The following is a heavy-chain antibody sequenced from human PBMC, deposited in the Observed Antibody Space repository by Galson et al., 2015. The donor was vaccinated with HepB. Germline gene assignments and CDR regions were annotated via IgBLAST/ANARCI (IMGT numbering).Heavy chain of an antibody. D-gene: IGHD6-13*01. CDR3: ARSVAAAKQYYGMDV. CDR2: ISAYNGNT. V-gene: IGHV1-18*01. J-gene: IGHJ6*02. Sequence: SVKVSCKASGYTFTNYAMHWVRQAPGQGLEWMGWISAYNGNTNYAQKLQGRVTMTTDTSTSTACMELRSLRSDDTAVYYCARSVAAAKQYYGMDVWGQGTTVTVSS. CDR1: GYTFTNYA.